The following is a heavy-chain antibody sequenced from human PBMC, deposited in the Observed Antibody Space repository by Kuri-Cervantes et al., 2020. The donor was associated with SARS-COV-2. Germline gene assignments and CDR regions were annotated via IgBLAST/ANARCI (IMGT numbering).Heavy chain of an antibody. V-gene: IGHV3-23*01. J-gene: IGHJ4*02. CDR2: ISAGGDTV. D-gene: IGHD6-13*01. Sequence: LSLICAASGFSFSGYAMSWVCQAPGKGLERVSAISAGGDTVLYADSVRGRFTISRDNSKNTLYLQTNSLRAEDTAIYYCAKVILNSDSSTLGRFDFWGLGTLVTVSS. CDR1: GFSFSGYA. CDR3: AKVILNSDSSTLGRFDF.